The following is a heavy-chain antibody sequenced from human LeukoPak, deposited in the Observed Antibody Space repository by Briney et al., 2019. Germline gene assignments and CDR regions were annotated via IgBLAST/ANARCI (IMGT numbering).Heavy chain of an antibody. V-gene: IGHV3-30*02. D-gene: IGHD3-22*01. CDR3: AKLMHDHDRSGFGVEH. J-gene: IGHJ1*01. CDR2: MSYEGSGK. CDR1: GFTFSSYG. Sequence: GGSLRLSCAASGFTFSSYGMHWVRQAPGKGLEWVAFMSYEGSGKYYADSVKGRFTISRDNSLNTLYLQMNSLRAEDTAAYYCAKLMHDHDRSGFGVEHWGQGTLVTVSS.